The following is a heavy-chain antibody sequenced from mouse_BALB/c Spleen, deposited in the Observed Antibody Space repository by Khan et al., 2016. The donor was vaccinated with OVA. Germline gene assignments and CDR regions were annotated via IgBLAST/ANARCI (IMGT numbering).Heavy chain of an antibody. D-gene: IGHD2-4*01. CDR2: IWSGGST. V-gene: IGHV2-2*02. CDR3: GGNYDYDEGLAY. J-gene: IGHJ3*01. Sequence: QVQLKESGPGLVQPSQSLSITCTVSGFSLTSYGVHWVRQSPGKGLEWLGVIWSGGSTDYNAVFISRLNISKDSSTSHAFFKLDSLQANDTARYYYGGNYDYDEGLAYWGQGTLVTVSA. CDR1: GFSLTSYG.